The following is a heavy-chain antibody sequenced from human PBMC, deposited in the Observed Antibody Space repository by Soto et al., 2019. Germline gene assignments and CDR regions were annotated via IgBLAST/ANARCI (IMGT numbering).Heavy chain of an antibody. CDR3: ARKGHCSGGSCYQYYYYGMDV. Sequence: QVQLVESGGGVVQPGRSLRLSCAASGFTFSSYGMHWVRQAPGKGLEWVAVIWYDGSNKYYADSVKGRFTISRDNSKNTLDLQMNSLRAEDTAVYYCARKGHCSGGSCYQYYYYGMDVWGQGTTVTVSS. CDR2: IWYDGSNK. CDR1: GFTFSSYG. V-gene: IGHV3-33*01. J-gene: IGHJ6*02. D-gene: IGHD2-15*01.